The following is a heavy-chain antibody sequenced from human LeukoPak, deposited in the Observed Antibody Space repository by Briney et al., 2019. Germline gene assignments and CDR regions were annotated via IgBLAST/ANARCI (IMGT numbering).Heavy chain of an antibody. D-gene: IGHD6-25*01. CDR1: GGSISSYY. CDR3: ARDLSGGAFDI. CDR2: IYYSGST. J-gene: IGHJ3*02. Sequence: PSETLSLTCTVSGGSISSYYWSWIRQPPGEGLEWIGYIYYSGSTNYNPSLKSRVTISVDTSKNQFSLKLSSVTAADTAVYYCARDLSGGAFDIWGQGTMVTVSS. V-gene: IGHV4-59*01.